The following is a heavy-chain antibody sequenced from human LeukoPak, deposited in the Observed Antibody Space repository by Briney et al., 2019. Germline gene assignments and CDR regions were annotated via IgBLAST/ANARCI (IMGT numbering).Heavy chain of an antibody. CDR2: ISANNGNT. CDR3: ARDERLVEWELLPRVDAFDI. Sequence: ASVKVCCKAAGYTFTSYGISWVQQAPGQGHERMGWISANNGNTNYAQTLQGRVTMTTDTSTSTAYMELRSLRSDDTAVYYCARDERLVEWELLPRVDAFDIWGQGTMVTVSS. J-gene: IGHJ3*02. V-gene: IGHV1-18*01. D-gene: IGHD1-26*01. CDR1: GYTFTSYG.